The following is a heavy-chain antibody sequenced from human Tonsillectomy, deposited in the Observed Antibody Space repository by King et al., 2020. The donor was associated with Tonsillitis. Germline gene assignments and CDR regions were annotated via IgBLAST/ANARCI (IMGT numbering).Heavy chain of an antibody. V-gene: IGHV3-7*04. J-gene: IGHJ4*02. D-gene: IGHD3-22*01. CDR1: EFTFSSSW. CDR2: IRPDGSEK. CDR3: ARDHSYSSFDY. Sequence: VQLVESWGGLVQPGGSLKLSCAASEFTFSSSWMTLGRQAPGKGLQWVAPIRPDGSEKFYADSVKGRFTVSRDNAKNSLDLQMNGLRSEDTALYYCARDHSYSSFDYWGQGTLVTVSS.